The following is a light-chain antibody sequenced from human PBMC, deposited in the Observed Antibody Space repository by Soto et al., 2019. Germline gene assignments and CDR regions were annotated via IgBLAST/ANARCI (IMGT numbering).Light chain of an antibody. Sequence: DIQMTQSPPTLSASVGDRVTITCRASQPISSWLAWYHQKPGKAPKXLIYDASNLESGVPSRFSGSGSGTEFTLTISSLQPEDFAVYYCQQYGSSRWTFGQGTKVDIK. CDR1: QPISSW. CDR2: DAS. J-gene: IGKJ1*01. CDR3: QQYGSSRWT. V-gene: IGKV1-5*01.